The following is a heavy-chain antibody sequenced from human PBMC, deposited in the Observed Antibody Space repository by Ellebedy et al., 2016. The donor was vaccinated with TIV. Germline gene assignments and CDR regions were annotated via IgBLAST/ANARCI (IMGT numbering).Heavy chain of an antibody. Sequence: PGGSLRLSCAASGFTFGRYGMHWVRQAPGKGLEWVAVIWFDGSKEFYADSVKGRFTISRDDSKNEVFLQMSSLRAEDTAVYYCARPSYQLLSDYFDSWGQGTLVTVSP. CDR2: IWFDGSKE. J-gene: IGHJ4*02. V-gene: IGHV3-33*01. D-gene: IGHD2-2*01. CDR3: ARPSYQLLSDYFDS. CDR1: GFTFGRYG.